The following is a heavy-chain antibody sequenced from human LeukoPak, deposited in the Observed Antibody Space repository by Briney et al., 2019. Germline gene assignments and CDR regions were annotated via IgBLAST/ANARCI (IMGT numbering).Heavy chain of an antibody. CDR2: INPSGGST. CDR3: ATSVPQTRYGSGSLPIDY. CDR1: GYTFTSYY. V-gene: IGHV1-46*01. D-gene: IGHD3-10*01. Sequence: GSSVKVSCKASGYTFTSYYMHWVRQAPGQGLEWMGIINPSGGSTSYAQKFQGRVTMTRDTSTSTVYMELSSLRSEDTAVYYCATSVPQTRYGSGSLPIDYWGQGTLVTVSS. J-gene: IGHJ4*02.